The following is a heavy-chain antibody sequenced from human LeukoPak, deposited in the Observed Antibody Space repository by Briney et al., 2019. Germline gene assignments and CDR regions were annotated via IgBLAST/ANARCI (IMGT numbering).Heavy chain of an antibody. V-gene: IGHV3-15*01. J-gene: IGHJ6*02. CDR1: GFTSSNAW. D-gene: IGHD4-17*01. CDR3: TTEPSGGDYGSVVDYYYGMDV. Sequence: GGSLRLSCAASGFTSSNAWMSWVRQAPGKGLERVGRIKSKTDGGTTDYAAPVKGRFTISRDDSKNTLYLQMNSLKTEDTAVYYCTTEPSGGDYGSVVDYYYGMDVWGQGTTVTVSS. CDR2: IKSKTDGGTT.